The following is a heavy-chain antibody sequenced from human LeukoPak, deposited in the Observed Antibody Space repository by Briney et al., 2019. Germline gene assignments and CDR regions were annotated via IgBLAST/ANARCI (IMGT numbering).Heavy chain of an antibody. J-gene: IGHJ3*02. Sequence: SVKVSCKASGYTFTGYYMHWVRQAPGQGLEWMGRIIPILGIANYAQKFQGRVTITADKSTSTAYMELSSLRSEDTAVYYCASNYCGGDCYPRDAFGIWGQGTMVTVSS. CDR2: IIPILGIA. V-gene: IGHV1-69*02. D-gene: IGHD2-21*02. CDR3: ASNYCGGDCYPRDAFGI. CDR1: GYTFTGYY.